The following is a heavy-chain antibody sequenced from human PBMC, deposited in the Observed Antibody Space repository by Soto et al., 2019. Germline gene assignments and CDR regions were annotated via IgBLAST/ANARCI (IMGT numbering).Heavy chain of an antibody. V-gene: IGHV1-69*13. CDR3: ARDGGDGYNRGAFDI. CDR1: GGTFSSYN. J-gene: IGHJ3*02. CDR2: IIPIFGTA. Sequence: ASVKVSCKASGGTFSSYNISWGRQAPGQGLEWMGGIIPIFGTANYAQKFQGRVTITADESTGTAYMALSSLRSEDTAVYYCARDGGDGYNRGAFDIWGQGTMVTVSS. D-gene: IGHD2-21*01.